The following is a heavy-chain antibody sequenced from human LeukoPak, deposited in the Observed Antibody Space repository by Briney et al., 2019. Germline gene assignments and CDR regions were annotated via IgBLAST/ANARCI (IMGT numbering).Heavy chain of an antibody. CDR3: AKDPGYRSSWFSHLDD. J-gene: IGHJ4*02. CDR2: IRYDASDK. V-gene: IGHV3-30*02. D-gene: IGHD6-13*01. Sequence: GGSLRLSYAASGFTFNRFGMHWVRQSPGKGLEWVAFIRYDASDKYYGDSVKGRFTISRDNSKNTLYLQMNSLRAEDTAVYYCAKDPGYRSSWFSHLDDWGQGTLVTVSS. CDR1: GFTFNRFG.